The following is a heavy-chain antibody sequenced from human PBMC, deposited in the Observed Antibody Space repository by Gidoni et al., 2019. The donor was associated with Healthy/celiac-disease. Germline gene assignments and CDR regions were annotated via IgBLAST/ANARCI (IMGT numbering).Heavy chain of an antibody. J-gene: IGHJ4*02. V-gene: IGHV3-23*01. Sequence: EVQLLESGGGLVQTGGSRRLSCAASGFTFSSYSMCWVRQAPGKGVAWVSAISGSGGSTYYADSVKGRFTISRDNSKNTLYRQMNSLRAEDTAVYYCAKVGAPAYYFDYWGQGTLVTVSS. CDR1: GFTFSSYS. CDR3: AKVGAPAYYFDY. CDR2: ISGSGGST. D-gene: IGHD3-10*01.